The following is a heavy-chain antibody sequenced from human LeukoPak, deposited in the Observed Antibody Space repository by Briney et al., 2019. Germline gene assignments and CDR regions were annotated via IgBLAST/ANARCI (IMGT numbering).Heavy chain of an antibody. D-gene: IGHD1-7*01. CDR3: ARAVGNYAYTDAFDI. Sequence: GGSLRLSCAASGFTFSSYEMNWVRQAPGKGLECISYISSSGSTLYYADSVKGRFTISRDNAKNSLYLQMNSLRAEDTAVYYCARAVGNYAYTDAFDIWGQGTMVTVSS. J-gene: IGHJ3*02. V-gene: IGHV3-48*03. CDR1: GFTFSSYE. CDR2: ISSSGSTL.